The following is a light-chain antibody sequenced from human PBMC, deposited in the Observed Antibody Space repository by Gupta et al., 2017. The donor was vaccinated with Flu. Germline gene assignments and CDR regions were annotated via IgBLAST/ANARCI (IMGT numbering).Light chain of an antibody. CDR3: SSFGAASF. J-gene: IGLJ2*01. Sequence: GQSVAISCTGASSDVGAYTYVPWYPQNAGKLPNLIIYDVSTRLSGRPYRFTGSKSGTTASLTIPALQPEDEADYHCSSFGAASFFGGGTKLTVL. V-gene: IGLV2-11*01. CDR2: DVS. CDR1: SSDVGAYTY.